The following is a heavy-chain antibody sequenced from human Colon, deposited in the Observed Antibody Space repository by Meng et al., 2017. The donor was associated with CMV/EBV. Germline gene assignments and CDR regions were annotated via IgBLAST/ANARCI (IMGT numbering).Heavy chain of an antibody. CDR2: AKNRAHNYGT. CDR3: VRDGRRYAFDY. J-gene: IGHJ4*02. D-gene: IGHD2-8*01. CDR1: GFTFSSHD. Sequence: GESLKISCAASGFTFSSHDMNWVRQSPGKGLEWVGRAKNRAHNYGTEYAASVKGRFTISRDDSSDSMYLQMNNVKHEDTAVYYCVRDGRRYAFDYWGQGTLVTVSS. V-gene: IGHV3-72*01.